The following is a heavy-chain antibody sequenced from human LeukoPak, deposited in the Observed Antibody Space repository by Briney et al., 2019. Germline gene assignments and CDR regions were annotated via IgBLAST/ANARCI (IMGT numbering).Heavy chain of an antibody. D-gene: IGHD2-21*02. V-gene: IGHV3-43D*03. CDR2: ISWDGGNT. Sequence: GGSLRLSCTASGFTFDDYAMHWVRQAPGKGLEWVSLISWDGGNTYYADSVKGRFSISRDNSKDSLYLQMNSLRVEDTALYYCAKSLRWCDCPIHWGQGTLVTVSS. J-gene: IGHJ4*02. CDR3: AKSLRWCDCPIH. CDR1: GFTFDDYA.